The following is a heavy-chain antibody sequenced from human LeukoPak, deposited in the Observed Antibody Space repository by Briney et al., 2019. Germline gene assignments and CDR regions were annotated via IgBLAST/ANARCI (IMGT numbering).Heavy chain of an antibody. Sequence: GESLKISCKGSGYSFTSYWIGWVRQMPGKGLGGMGIIYPGDSNTRYSPSFQGQVTISADKSISTAYLQWSSLKASDTAAYYCARMIGRYWVYWGQGTLVTVSS. D-gene: IGHD3-9*01. V-gene: IGHV5-51*01. J-gene: IGHJ4*02. CDR1: GYSFTSYW. CDR2: IYPGDSNT. CDR3: ARMIGRYWVY.